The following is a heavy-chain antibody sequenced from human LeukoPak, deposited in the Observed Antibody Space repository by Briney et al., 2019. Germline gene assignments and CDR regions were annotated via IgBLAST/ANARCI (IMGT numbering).Heavy chain of an antibody. CDR1: GFTFSSYA. J-gene: IGHJ6*02. V-gene: IGHV3-64*01. D-gene: IGHD6-13*01. CDR2: ISSNGGST. Sequence: GGSLRLSCAASGFTFSSYAMHWVRQAPGKGLEYVSAISSNGGSTYYANSVKGRFTISRDNSKNTLYLQMGSLRAEDMAVYYCARGSGYSTYYYYGMDVWGQGTTVTVSS. CDR3: ARGSGYSTYYYYGMDV.